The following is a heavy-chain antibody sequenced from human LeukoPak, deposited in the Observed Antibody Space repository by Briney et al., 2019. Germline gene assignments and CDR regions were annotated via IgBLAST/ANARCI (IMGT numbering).Heavy chain of an antibody. J-gene: IGHJ1*01. CDR3: AKDRFITYGSGWLGYFQH. CDR1: GFTFSSYG. D-gene: IGHD6-19*01. Sequence: GGSLRLSCAASGFTFSSYGMHWVRQAPGKGLEWVAFIRYDGSNKYYADSVKGRFTISRDNSKNTLYLQMNSLRAEDTAVYYCAKDRFITYGSGWLGYFQHWGQGTLVTVSS. CDR2: IRYDGSNK. V-gene: IGHV3-30*02.